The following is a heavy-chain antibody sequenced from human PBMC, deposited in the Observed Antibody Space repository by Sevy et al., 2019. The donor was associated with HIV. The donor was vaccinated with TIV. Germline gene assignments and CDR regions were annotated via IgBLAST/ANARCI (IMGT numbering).Heavy chain of an antibody. D-gene: IGHD3-10*01. V-gene: IGHV3-30-3*01. CDR3: VRETTMLPRGAFDF. CDR2: ISFDGTDK. CDR1: GFTFSSYP. Sequence: GGSLRLSCAASGFTFSSYPMHWVRQAPGKGLEWVSFISFDGTDKYYADSVKGRFTITRDNSKNTLFLQMNSLRAEDTAFFYCVRETTMLPRGAFDFWGQGTMVTVSS. J-gene: IGHJ3*01.